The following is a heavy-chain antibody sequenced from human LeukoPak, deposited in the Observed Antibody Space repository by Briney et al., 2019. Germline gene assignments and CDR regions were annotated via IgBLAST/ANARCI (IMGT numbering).Heavy chain of an antibody. Sequence: PSGTLSLTCAVSGGSISSGGYSWSWVRQPPGKGLEWIGYIYHSGSTYYNPSLKSRVTISVDRSKNQFSLKLSSVTAADTAVYYCARACSGGSCYPYYYYGMDVWGQGTTVTVSS. CDR3: ARACSGGSCYPYYYYGMDV. V-gene: IGHV4-30-2*01. CDR2: IYHSGST. J-gene: IGHJ6*02. D-gene: IGHD2-15*01. CDR1: GGSISSGGYS.